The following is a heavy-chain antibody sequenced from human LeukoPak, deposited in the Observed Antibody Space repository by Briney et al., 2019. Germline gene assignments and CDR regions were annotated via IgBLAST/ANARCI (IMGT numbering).Heavy chain of an antibody. D-gene: IGHD3-22*01. CDR3: ARDKPYYYDSSGYEPDFDY. V-gene: IGHV1-18*01. CDR1: GYTFTSYG. Sequence: ASVKVSCKASGYTFTSYGIGWVRQAPGQGLEWMGWISAYNGNTNYAQKLQGRVTMTTDTSTSTAYMELRSLRSDDTAVYYCARDKPYYYDSSGYEPDFDYWGQGTLVTVSS. J-gene: IGHJ4*02. CDR2: ISAYNGNT.